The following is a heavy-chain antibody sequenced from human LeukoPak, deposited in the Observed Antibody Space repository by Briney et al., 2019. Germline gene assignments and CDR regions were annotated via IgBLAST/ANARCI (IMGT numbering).Heavy chain of an antibody. V-gene: IGHV1-2*02. CDR2: INPNSGGT. D-gene: IGHD3-9*01. Sequence: ASVKVSCKASGYTFTGYYMHWVRQAPGQGLEWMGWINPNSGGTNYAQKFQGRVTMTRDTSISTAYMELSRLRSDDTAAYYCARRHYDILTGTYAFDIWGQGTMVTVSS. CDR1: GYTFTGYY. CDR3: ARRHYDILTGTYAFDI. J-gene: IGHJ3*02.